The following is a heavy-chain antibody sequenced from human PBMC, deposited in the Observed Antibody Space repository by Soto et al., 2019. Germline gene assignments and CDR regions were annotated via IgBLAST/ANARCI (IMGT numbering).Heavy chain of an antibody. CDR2: IYYSGST. CDR3: AKGAGLRYFDWLQDYYFDY. D-gene: IGHD3-9*01. Sequence: SETLSLTCTVSGGSISSGGYYWSWIRQHPGKGLEWIGYIYYSGSTYYNPSLKSRVTVSVDTSKNQFSLKLSSVTAADTAVYYCAKGAGLRYFDWLQDYYFDYWGQGTLVTVS. J-gene: IGHJ4*02. V-gene: IGHV4-31*03. CDR1: GGSISSGGYY.